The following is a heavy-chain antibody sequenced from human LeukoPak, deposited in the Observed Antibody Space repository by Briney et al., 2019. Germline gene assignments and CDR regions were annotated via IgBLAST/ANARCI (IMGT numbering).Heavy chain of an antibody. CDR2: ITPIFGTA. V-gene: IGHV1-69*01. CDR3: VRTPPNWGADY. Sequence: ASAKVSCKASGGTFSSYAISWVRQAPGQGLEWMGGITPIFGTANYAQKFQGRVTITADESTSTAYMELSSLRSEDTAVYYCVRTPPNWGADYWGQGTLVTVSS. J-gene: IGHJ4*02. CDR1: GGTFSSYA. D-gene: IGHD7-27*01.